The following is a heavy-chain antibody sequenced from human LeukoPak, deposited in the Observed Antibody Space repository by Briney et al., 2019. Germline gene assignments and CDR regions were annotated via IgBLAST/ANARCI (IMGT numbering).Heavy chain of an antibody. Sequence: SETVALTCTVSGGSISSSSCYWGWIRQPPGKGLEWIGSIYYSGSTYYNPSLKSRVTISVDTSKNQFSLKLSSVTAADTAVYYCARLPAGSGSLSYFDYWGQGTLATASS. CDR2: IYYSGST. CDR3: ARLPAGSGSLSYFDY. J-gene: IGHJ4*02. D-gene: IGHD3-10*01. CDR1: GGSISSSSCY. V-gene: IGHV4-39*01.